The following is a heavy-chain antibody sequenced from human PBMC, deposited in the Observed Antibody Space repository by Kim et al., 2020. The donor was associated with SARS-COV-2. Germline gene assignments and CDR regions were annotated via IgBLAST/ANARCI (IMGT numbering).Heavy chain of an antibody. Sequence: SETLSLTCTVSGDSISRGDYYWNWIRQHPGKGLEWIGYISHSGTTFYNPSLKRRVTLSLDTSTNQFSLMLTSVTAADTALYYCARESQYCSGGACYAYFERWGQGTLVNVSS. CDR2: ISHSGTT. D-gene: IGHD2-15*01. CDR1: GDSISRGDYY. V-gene: IGHV4-31*03. CDR3: ARESQYCSGGACYAYFER. J-gene: IGHJ1*01.